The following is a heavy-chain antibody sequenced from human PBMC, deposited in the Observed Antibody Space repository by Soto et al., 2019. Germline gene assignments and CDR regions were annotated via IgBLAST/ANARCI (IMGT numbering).Heavy chain of an antibody. CDR3: ASLGDSSGYYSPAEYFQY. Sequence: PSETLSLTCTVSGGSISSSDYWGWIRQPPGKGLEWIGSAYYSGSTYYNPSLKSRVTISVDTSKNQFSLKLSSVTAADTAVYYCASLGDSSGYYSPAEYFQYWGQGTLVTVSS. D-gene: IGHD3-22*01. J-gene: IGHJ1*01. CDR1: GGSISSSDY. CDR2: AYYSGST. V-gene: IGHV4-39*01.